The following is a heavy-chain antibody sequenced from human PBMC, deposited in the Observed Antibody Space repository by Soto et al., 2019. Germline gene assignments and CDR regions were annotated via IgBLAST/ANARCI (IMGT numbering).Heavy chain of an antibody. CDR2: IWYDGSNK. Sequence: QVQLVESGGGVVQPGRSLRLSCAASGFTFSSYGMHWVRQAPGKGLEWVAVIWYDGSNKYYADSVKGRFTISRDNSKNTLYLQMNSLRAEDTAVYYCAREPSPTIFYYFDYWGQGTLVTVSS. CDR1: GFTFSSYG. J-gene: IGHJ4*02. D-gene: IGHD3-3*01. V-gene: IGHV3-33*01. CDR3: AREPSPTIFYYFDY.